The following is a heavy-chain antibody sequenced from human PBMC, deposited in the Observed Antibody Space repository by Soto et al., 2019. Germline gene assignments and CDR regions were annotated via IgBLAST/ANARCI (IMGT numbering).Heavy chain of an antibody. Sequence: EVQLLESGGGLVQPGGSLRLSCAASGFTFSSYAMSWVRQAPGKGLEWDSAISGSGGSTYYADSVKGRFTISRDNSKNTLYLQMNSLRAEDTAVYYCAKAIVLMVYVFDYWGQGTLVTVSS. V-gene: IGHV3-23*01. J-gene: IGHJ4*02. CDR3: AKAIVLMVYVFDY. D-gene: IGHD2-8*01. CDR1: GFTFSSYA. CDR2: ISGSGGST.